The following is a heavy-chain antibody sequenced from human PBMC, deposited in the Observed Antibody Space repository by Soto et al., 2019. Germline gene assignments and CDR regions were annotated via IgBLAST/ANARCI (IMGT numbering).Heavy chain of an antibody. CDR1: GFSLSNSG. CDR2: IWYDGTNK. CDR3: ARTPIRDYGDHVLDY. Sequence: QVELVESGGGVVQPGRSLRLSCAASGFSLSNSGMHWVRQAPGKGLEWVAVIWYDGTNKYYADSVKGRFTIARDNSQNTLYLQMSTFIAEDTVIYYRARTPIRDYGDHVLDYWGQGTLVTVSS. D-gene: IGHD4-17*01. V-gene: IGHV3-33*01. J-gene: IGHJ4*02.